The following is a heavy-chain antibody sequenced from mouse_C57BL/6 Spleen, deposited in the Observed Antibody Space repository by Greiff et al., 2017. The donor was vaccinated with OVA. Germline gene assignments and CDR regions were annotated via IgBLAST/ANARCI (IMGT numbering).Heavy chain of an antibody. V-gene: IGHV1-26*01. J-gene: IGHJ3*01. CDR3: ARRGPEFAY. CDR2: INPNNGGT. CDR1: GYTFTDYY. D-gene: IGHD3-3*01. Sequence: VQLQQSGPELVKPGASVKISCKASGYTFTDYYMNWVKQSHGKSLEWIGDINPNNGGTSYNQKFKGKATLTVDTSSSTAYMQLSSLTSEDSAVYYCARRGPEFAYWGQGTLVTVSA.